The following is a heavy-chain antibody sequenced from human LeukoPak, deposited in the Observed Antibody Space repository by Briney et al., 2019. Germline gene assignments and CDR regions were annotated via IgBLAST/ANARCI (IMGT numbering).Heavy chain of an antibody. Sequence: PSETLSLTCAVYGGSFSGYYWSWIRQPPGKGLEWIGEINHSGSTNYNPSLKSRVTISVDTSKNQFSLKLSSVTAADTAVYYCARGLVRGVARFAYGGKGTLVTVSS. CDR3: ARGLVRGVARFAY. V-gene: IGHV4-34*01. D-gene: IGHD3-10*01. CDR1: GGSFSGYY. J-gene: IGHJ4*02. CDR2: INHSGST.